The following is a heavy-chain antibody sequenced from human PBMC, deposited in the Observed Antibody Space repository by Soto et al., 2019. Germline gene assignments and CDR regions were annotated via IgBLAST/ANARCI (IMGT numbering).Heavy chain of an antibody. J-gene: IGHJ4*02. V-gene: IGHV3-33*01. CDR1: GFTFSTYG. Sequence: HPGGSLRLSCAASGFTFSTYGMHWVRQAPGKGLEWVAVIWHDGSNKFYAASVRGRFTISRDNSKNMLYLQTNSLRVDDTAVYYCARAVGPFDYWGQET. CDR2: IWHDGSNK. CDR3: ARAVGPFDY.